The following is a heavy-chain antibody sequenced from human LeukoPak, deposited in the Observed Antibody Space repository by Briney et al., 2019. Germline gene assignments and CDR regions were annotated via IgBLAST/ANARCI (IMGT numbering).Heavy chain of an antibody. J-gene: IGHJ4*02. Sequence: GGSLRLSCAASGFTFSNYWMTWVRQGPGKGLEWVANINQDGSGKYYVDSVKGRFTISRDNAKNSLYLQMNSLRAEDTAVYYCASRRGDYWGQGTLVTVSS. CDR3: ASRRGDY. CDR1: GFTFSNYW. CDR2: INQDGSGK. V-gene: IGHV3-7*01.